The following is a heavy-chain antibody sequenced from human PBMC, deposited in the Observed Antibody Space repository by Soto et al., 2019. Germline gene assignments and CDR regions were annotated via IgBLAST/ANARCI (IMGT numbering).Heavy chain of an antibody. CDR2: INNDGSVS. J-gene: IGHJ6*03. V-gene: IGHV3-74*01. CDR3: ARGDCGGGTCYSLAGSFYYYMDV. D-gene: IGHD2-15*01. Sequence: EVQLVESGGGLVQPGGSLRLSCVASGFTFSNYWMYWVRQAPGEGLVWVSRINNDGSVSSYADSVKGRLTISSDNVKNTLYLQMDSLRAEDTAVYYCARGDCGGGTCYSLAGSFYYYMDVWGKGTTVTVFS. CDR1: GFTFSNYW.